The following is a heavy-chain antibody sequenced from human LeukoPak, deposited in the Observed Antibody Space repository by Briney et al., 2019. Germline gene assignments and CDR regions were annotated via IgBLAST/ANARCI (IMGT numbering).Heavy chain of an antibody. J-gene: IGHJ6*03. Sequence: SETLSLTCTVSGGSISSYYWSWIRQPAGKGLEWIGRIYTSGSTNYNPSLKSRVTISVDKSKKQFSLKLSSVTAADTAVYYCATWGYCSSTSCYTYYYYMHVWGKGTTVTVSS. CDR3: ATWGYCSSTSCYTYYYYMHV. V-gene: IGHV4-4*07. D-gene: IGHD2-2*02. CDR2: IYTSGST. CDR1: GGSISSYY.